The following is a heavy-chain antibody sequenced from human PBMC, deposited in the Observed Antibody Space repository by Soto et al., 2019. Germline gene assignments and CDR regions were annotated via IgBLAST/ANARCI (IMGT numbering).Heavy chain of an antibody. CDR2: MSHSGGT. CDR1: GGFVSSGSYY. D-gene: IGHD1-1*01. J-gene: IGHJ3*02. V-gene: IGHV4-34*01. Sequence: QVQLQQWGAGLLKPSETLSLTCAVYGGFVSSGSYYWSWIRQSPGKGLEWIGEMSHSGGTHFNPSLKSRVTISVDTSMNQFSLKMSSVTAADTALYYCARVERGTATTVVDAFDIWGPGTMVTVSS. CDR3: ARVERGTATTVVDAFDI.